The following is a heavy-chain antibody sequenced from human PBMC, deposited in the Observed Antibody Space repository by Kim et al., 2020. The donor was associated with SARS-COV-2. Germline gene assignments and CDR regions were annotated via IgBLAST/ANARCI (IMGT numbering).Heavy chain of an antibody. J-gene: IGHJ4*02. CDR3: ARVSTSSSSIPFDY. D-gene: IGHD6-6*01. V-gene: IGHV1-69*01. Sequence: ARKFQGRVTITADESTSTAYMELSSLRSEDTAVYYCARVSTSSSSIPFDYWGQGTLVTVSS.